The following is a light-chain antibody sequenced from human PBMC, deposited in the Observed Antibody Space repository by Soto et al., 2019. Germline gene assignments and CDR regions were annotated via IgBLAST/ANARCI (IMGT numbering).Light chain of an antibody. Sequence: DIQMTQSPSSLSASVGDRVTITCRASQSIYSSLNWYHQKPGKAPKLLIYAASTLQSGVPPRFSGSGSGTDFTLSISRLQPEDFATYYCQQSYSAPYTFGQGTKLEI. CDR2: AAS. CDR1: QSIYSS. J-gene: IGKJ2*01. CDR3: QQSYSAPYT. V-gene: IGKV1-39*01.